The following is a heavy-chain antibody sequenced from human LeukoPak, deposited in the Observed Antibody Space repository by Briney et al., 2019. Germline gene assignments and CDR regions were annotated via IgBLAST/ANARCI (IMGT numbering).Heavy chain of an antibody. CDR3: ARGQGIVGATGDY. CDR1: GGSISSYY. D-gene: IGHD1-26*01. V-gene: IGHV4-59*01. CDR2: IYYSGST. J-gene: IGHJ4*02. Sequence: SETLSLTCTVSGGSISSYYWSWIRQPPGKGLEWIGYIYYSGSTNYNPSLKSRVTISVDTSKNQFSLKLSSVTAADTAVYYCARGQGIVGATGDYWGQGTLVTVSS.